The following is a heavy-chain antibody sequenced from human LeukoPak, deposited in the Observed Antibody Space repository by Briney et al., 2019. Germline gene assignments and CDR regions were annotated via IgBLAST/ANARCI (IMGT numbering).Heavy chain of an antibody. CDR2: IYHSGST. CDR3: ARGVAATGNY. V-gene: IGHV4-59*12. D-gene: IGHD6-13*01. Sequence: PSETLSLTCSVSGDSISSYYWSWIRQPPGKGLEWIGEIYHSGSTNYNPSLKSRVTMSVDKSKSQFSLKLSSVIAADTAVYYCARGVAATGNYWGQGTLVTVSS. J-gene: IGHJ4*02. CDR1: GDSISSYY.